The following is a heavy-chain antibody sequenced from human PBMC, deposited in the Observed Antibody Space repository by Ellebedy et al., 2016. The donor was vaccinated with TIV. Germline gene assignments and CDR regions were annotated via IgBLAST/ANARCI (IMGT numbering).Heavy chain of an antibody. V-gene: IGHV4-31*01. Sequence: MPSETLSLTCTVSGGSISSGGYYWSWIRQHPGKGLEWIGYIYYSGTTYYNPSLKSLVTISVDTSKNQFSPKLSSVTAADTAVYYCARTLYGSFDYWGQGTLVTVSS. CDR2: IYYSGTT. CDR1: GGSISSGGYY. J-gene: IGHJ4*02. CDR3: ARTLYGSFDY. D-gene: IGHD3-10*01.